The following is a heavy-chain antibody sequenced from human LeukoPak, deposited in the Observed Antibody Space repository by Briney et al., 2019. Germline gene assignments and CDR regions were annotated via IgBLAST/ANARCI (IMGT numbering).Heavy chain of an antibody. V-gene: IGHV4-59*08. D-gene: IGHD2-2*01. J-gene: IGHJ4*02. Sequence: SETLSLTCTVSGGSISSYYWSWIRQPPGKRLEWIGYIYHSGSTNYNSSLKSRVTISVDTSKDQFSLKLSSVTAADTAVYYCARHAAFAEYQSHLTHFDYWGQGTLVTVSS. CDR3: ARHAAFAEYQSHLTHFDY. CDR2: IYHSGST. CDR1: GGSISSYY.